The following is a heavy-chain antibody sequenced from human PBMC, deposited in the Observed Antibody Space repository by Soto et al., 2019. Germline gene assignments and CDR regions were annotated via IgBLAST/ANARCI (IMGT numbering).Heavy chain of an antibody. V-gene: IGHV2-70*04. CDR2: IDWDDDK. CDR1: GFSLSTSGMR. D-gene: IGHD5-12*01. Sequence: SGPTLVNPTHTLTLTCTFSGFSLSTSGMRVSWIRQPPGKALEWLARIDWDDDKFYSTSLKTRLTISKDTSKNQVVLTMTNMDPVDTATYYCARTTGGYSGYGFDYWGQGTLVAVSS. CDR3: ARTTGGYSGYGFDY. J-gene: IGHJ4*02.